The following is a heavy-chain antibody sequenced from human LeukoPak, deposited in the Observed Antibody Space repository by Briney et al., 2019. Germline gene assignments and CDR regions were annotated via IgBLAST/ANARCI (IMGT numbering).Heavy chain of an antibody. CDR3: ARVRGYCSSTSCYQYNWFDP. CDR1: GGSFSGYY. J-gene: IGHJ5*02. CDR2: IYYSGST. D-gene: IGHD2-2*01. V-gene: IGHV4-31*11. Sequence: SETLSLTCAVYGGSFSGYYWSWIRQHPGKGLEWIGYIYYSGSTYYNPSLKSRVTISVDTSKNQFSLKLSSVTAADTAVYYCARVRGYCSSTSCYQYNWFDPWGQGTLVTVSS.